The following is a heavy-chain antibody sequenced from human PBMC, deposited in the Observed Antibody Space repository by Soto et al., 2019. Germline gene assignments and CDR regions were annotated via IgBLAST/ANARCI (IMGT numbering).Heavy chain of an antibody. CDR3: ARDPPVLRNYYYYYGMDV. J-gene: IGHJ6*02. Sequence: SVKVSCKASGGTFSSYAISWVRQAPGQGLEWMGGIIPIFGTVNYAQKFQGRVTITADESTSTAYMELSSLRSEDTAVYYCARDPPVLRNYYYYYGMDVWGQGTTVTVSS. V-gene: IGHV1-69*13. D-gene: IGHD2-15*01. CDR2: IIPIFGTV. CDR1: GGTFSSYA.